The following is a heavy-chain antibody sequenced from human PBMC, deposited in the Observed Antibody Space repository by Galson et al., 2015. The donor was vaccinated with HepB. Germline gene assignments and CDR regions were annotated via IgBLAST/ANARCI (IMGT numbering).Heavy chain of an antibody. D-gene: IGHD3-10*01. CDR3: ARDYYYGSGSYYKRSWYFDL. J-gene: IGHJ2*01. V-gene: IGHV3-53*01. Sequence: SLRLSCAASEFTVSGNYMSWVRQAPGRGLEWVSVIYSGGTTHYADSVKGRFAISRDSSKNTVYLQMNSLRAEDTAVYYCARDYYYGSGSYYKRSWYFDLWGRGTLVTVSS. CDR2: IYSGGTT. CDR1: EFTVSGNY.